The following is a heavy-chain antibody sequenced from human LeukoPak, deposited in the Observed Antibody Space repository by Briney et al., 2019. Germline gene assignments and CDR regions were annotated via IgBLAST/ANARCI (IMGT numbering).Heavy chain of an antibody. V-gene: IGHV4-39*07. D-gene: IGHD5-12*01. Sequence: SETLSLTCTVSGGSISSGGYYWSWIRQPPGKGLEWIGEINHSGSTNYNPSLKSRVTISVDTSKNQFSLKLSSVTAADTAVYYCARRWGGYSGYAPDHWGQGTLVTVSS. CDR3: ARRWGGYSGYAPDH. CDR1: GGSISSGGYY. CDR2: INHSGST. J-gene: IGHJ4*02.